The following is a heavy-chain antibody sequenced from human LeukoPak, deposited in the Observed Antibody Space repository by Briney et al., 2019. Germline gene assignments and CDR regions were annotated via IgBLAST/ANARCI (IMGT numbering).Heavy chain of an antibody. Sequence: ASVNVSCKASGYTFTGYYMHWVRPAPGQGLEWMGWINPNSGGTNYAQKFQGRVTMTRDTSISTAYMELSRLRSDDTAVYYCARGSYVYSYGHARDYYYGMDVWGQGTTVTVSS. CDR1: GYTFTGYY. CDR3: ARGSYVYSYGHARDYYYGMDV. V-gene: IGHV1-2*02. CDR2: INPNSGGT. D-gene: IGHD5-18*01. J-gene: IGHJ6*02.